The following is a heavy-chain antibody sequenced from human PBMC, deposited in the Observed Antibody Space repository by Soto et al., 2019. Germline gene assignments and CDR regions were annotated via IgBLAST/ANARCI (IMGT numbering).Heavy chain of an antibody. D-gene: IGHD3-3*01. V-gene: IGHV1-18*01. J-gene: IGHJ4*02. CDR2: ISAYNGNT. CDR1: GYTFTSYG. CDR3: ARGRITIFGVVRGVDY. Sequence: QVQLVQSGAEVKKPGASVKVSCKASGYTFTSYGISWVRQAPGQGLEWMGWISAYNGNTNYAQKFQGRVTMTTDTSTSTANRELRSLRSDDTAVYYCARGRITIFGVVRGVDYCGQGTLVTASS.